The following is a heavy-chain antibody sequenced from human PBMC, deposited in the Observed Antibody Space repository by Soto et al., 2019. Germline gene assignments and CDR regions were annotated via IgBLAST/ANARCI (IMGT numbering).Heavy chain of an antibody. CDR1: GGSISSYY. CDR3: ARAYGGNGFDY. D-gene: IGHD2-15*01. V-gene: IGHV4-59*01. Sequence: QVQLQESGPGLVKPSETLSLTCTVSGGSISSYYWSWIRQPPGKGLEWIGYIYYSGSTNYNPSLKXRXTXSXXTSKNQFSLKLSSVTAADTAVDYCARAYGGNGFDYWGQGTLVTVSS. J-gene: IGHJ4*02. CDR2: IYYSGST.